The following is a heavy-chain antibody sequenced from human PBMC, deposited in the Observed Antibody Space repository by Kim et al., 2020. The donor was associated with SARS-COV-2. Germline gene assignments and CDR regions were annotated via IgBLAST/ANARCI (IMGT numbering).Heavy chain of an antibody. CDR3: ARGGLYYYGSGTDLHDY. CDR1: GYTFTSYY. D-gene: IGHD3-10*01. V-gene: IGHV1-46*01. CDR2: INPSGGST. J-gene: IGHJ4*02. Sequence: ASVKVSCKASGYTFTSYYMHWVRQAPGQGLEWMGIINPSGGSTSYAQKFQGRVTMTRDTSTSTVYMELSSLRSEDTAVYYCARGGLYYYGSGTDLHDYWGQGTLVTVSS.